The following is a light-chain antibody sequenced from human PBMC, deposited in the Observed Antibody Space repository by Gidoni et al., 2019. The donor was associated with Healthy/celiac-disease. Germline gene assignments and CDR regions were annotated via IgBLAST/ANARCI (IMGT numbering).Light chain of an antibody. CDR3: QQYGSSWT. V-gene: IGKV3-20*01. Sequence: EIVLTQSPGTLSLSPGERATLACRASQRVSSSYLAWYQQKPGQAPRLLINGASSRATGIPDRFSGSGSGTDFTLTISRLEPEDFAVYYCQQYGSSWTFGQGTKVEIK. J-gene: IGKJ1*01. CDR1: QRVSSSY. CDR2: GAS.